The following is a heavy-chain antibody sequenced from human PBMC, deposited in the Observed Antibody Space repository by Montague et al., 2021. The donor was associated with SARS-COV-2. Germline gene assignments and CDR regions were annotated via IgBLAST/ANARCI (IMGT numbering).Heavy chain of an antibody. J-gene: IGHJ6*02. V-gene: IGHV4-59*11. CDR1: GGSINSLY. CDR3: ARPSMVSRNYYYYGIDV. D-gene: IGHD2-21*01. CDR2: IYHSGTT. Sequence: SETLSLTCIVSGGSINSLYWSWIRQPPGKGLEWIGYIYHSGTTHYSPSLKSRVAISLDTPKNQLSLTLNSVTAADTAVYYCARPSMVSRNYYYYGIDVWGQGTTVTVSS.